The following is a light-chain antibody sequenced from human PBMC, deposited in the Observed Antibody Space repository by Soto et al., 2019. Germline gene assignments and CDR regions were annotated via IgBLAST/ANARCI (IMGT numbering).Light chain of an antibody. CDR1: SSDVGGYNY. CDR2: EVS. CDR3: SSYTSSSTRV. V-gene: IGLV2-14*01. J-gene: IGLJ3*02. Sequence: QSALTQPASVSGSPGQSITISCTGTSSDVGGYNYVSLYQQHPGKAPKLMIYEVSNRPSGVSNRFSGSKSGNTASLTISGLQAEDEADYYCSSYTSSSTRVFGGGTQVTVL.